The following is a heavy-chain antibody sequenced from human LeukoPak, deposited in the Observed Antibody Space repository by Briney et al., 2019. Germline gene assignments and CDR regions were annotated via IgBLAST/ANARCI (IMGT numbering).Heavy chain of an antibody. D-gene: IGHD2-2*01. Sequence: PGRSMRPSCAAAALTLDVYGMSWDSQAQGKGLEWDSGINWNGGSTGYADSVKGRFTISRDNAKNSLYLQMNSLRAEDTALYYCARDQCSSTSCYVGFDYWGQGTLVTVSS. CDR3: ARDQCSSTSCYVGFDY. CDR1: ALTLDVYG. V-gene: IGHV3-20*04. CDR2: INWNGGST. J-gene: IGHJ4*02.